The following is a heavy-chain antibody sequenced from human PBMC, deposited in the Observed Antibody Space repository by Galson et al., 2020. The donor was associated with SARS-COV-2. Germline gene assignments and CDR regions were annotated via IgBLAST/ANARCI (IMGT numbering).Heavy chain of an antibody. Sequence: GGSLRLSCAASGFTFSSHGMHWVRQAPGKGLEWVAVISYDGSSKYYADSVKGRFTISRDNSKSTLYLQMNSLRAEDTAVYYCAKGEDYYYYYAMDVWGQGTTVTVSS. D-gene: IGHD1-26*01. J-gene: IGHJ6*02. CDR1: GFTFSSHG. CDR3: AKGEDYYYYYAMDV. CDR2: ISYDGSSK. V-gene: IGHV3-30*18.